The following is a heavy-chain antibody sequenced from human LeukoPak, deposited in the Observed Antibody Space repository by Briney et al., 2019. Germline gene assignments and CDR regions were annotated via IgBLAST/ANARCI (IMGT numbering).Heavy chain of an antibody. V-gene: IGHV1-18*01. CDR3: ALPAKGAFFYYYMAV. CDR2: ISTYNGNT. Sequence: ASVKVSCKASAYTSPNYGITWVRQAPGRGLEWMGWISTYNGNTQYAQNFQGRLTMTTDTPTKTVYMELRSLRSNDTAVYYCALPAKGAFFYYYMAVWRKGTTVTVSS. D-gene: IGHD2-2*01. J-gene: IGHJ6*03. CDR1: AYTSPNYG.